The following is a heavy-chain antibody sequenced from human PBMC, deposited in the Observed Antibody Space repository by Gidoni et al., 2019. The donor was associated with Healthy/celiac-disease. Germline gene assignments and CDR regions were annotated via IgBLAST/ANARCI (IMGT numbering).Heavy chain of an antibody. CDR3: TREMVYAIEEDAFDI. D-gene: IGHD2-8*01. CDR2: SRSKAYGGTT. V-gene: IGHV3-49*03. Sequence: EVQLVESGGGLVQPGRSLRLSCTASGFTFGAYAMSWFRQAPGKGLEWVGFSRSKAYGGTTEYAASVKGRFTISRDDSKSIAYLQMNSLKTEDTAVYYCTREMVYAIEEDAFDIWGQGTMVTVSS. J-gene: IGHJ3*02. CDR1: GFTFGAYA.